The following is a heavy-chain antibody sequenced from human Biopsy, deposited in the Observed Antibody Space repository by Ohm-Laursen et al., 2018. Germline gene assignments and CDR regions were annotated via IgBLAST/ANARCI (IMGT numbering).Heavy chain of an antibody. CDR1: GYTFTSYD. CDR2: VNPVSKNT. CDR3: ARAVRNQMLSTV. V-gene: IGHV1-8*01. Sequence: ASVKVSCKASGYTFTSYDISWVRQVSGQGLEWIGWVNPVSKNTVSVKDFRGRVTLTGDTSSSTSYMELRSLTSKDTAIYYCARAVRNQMLSTVWGQGTAVTVSS. D-gene: IGHD2-2*01. J-gene: IGHJ6*02.